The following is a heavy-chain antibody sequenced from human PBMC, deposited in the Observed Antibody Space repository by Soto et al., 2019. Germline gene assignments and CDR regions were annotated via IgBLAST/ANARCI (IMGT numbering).Heavy chain of an antibody. CDR2: ISYHGRDE. D-gene: IGHD2-2*01. Sequence: GGSLRLSCAASGFTFTSYAMHWVRQAPGKGLEWVAAISYHGRDEYYADSVKGRFSISRDNSKNTLNLQMNSLRAEDTAVYYCARGRFSTTLYAGFDPWGQGTLVTVSS. V-gene: IGHV3-30*04. J-gene: IGHJ5*02. CDR1: GFTFTSYA. CDR3: ARGRFSTTLYAGFDP.